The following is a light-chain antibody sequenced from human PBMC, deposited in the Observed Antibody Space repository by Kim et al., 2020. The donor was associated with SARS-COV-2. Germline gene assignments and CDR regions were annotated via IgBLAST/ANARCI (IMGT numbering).Light chain of an antibody. V-gene: IGLV3-9*01. CDR3: QVWDSRTVV. Sequence: SYELTQPLSVSVALGQTATLPCGGNNIANKNVHWYHQRPGQAPVLVMYKDKKRPSGIPERLSGSNSGDTATLTISRVEAGDEGDYYCQVWDSRTVVFGGGTQLTVL. CDR1: NIANKN. J-gene: IGLJ2*01. CDR2: KDK.